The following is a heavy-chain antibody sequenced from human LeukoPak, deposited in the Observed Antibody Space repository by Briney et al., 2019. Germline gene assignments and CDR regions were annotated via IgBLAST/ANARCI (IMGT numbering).Heavy chain of an antibody. V-gene: IGHV3-74*01. J-gene: IGHJ4*02. CDR1: GFTFSTSW. CDR3: ARAGSFRFDN. CDR2: INSDGSTI. D-gene: IGHD3-16*02. Sequence: PGGSLRLSCAASGFTFSTSWVHWVRQAPGKGLVWVSRINSDGSTIDYADSVKGRFTISRDNAKNTLYLQMNSLRVEDTATYYCARAGSFRFDNWGQGTLVTVSS.